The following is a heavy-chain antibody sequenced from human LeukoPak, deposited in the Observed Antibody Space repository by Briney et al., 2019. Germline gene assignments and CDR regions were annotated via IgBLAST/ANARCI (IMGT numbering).Heavy chain of an antibody. J-gene: IGHJ4*02. CDR2: ISASGGST. V-gene: IGHV3-23*01. Sequence: QPGGSLRLSCTAAGFTLRSYVMSWVRQAPGKGLEWVSGISASGGSTHYADSVKGRFTISRDNSKNTLYLQMNSLRAEDTAVYYCAKEGYRGQWLAQYDYWGQGTLVTVSS. CDR3: AKEGYRGQWLAQYDY. CDR1: GFTLRSYV. D-gene: IGHD6-19*01.